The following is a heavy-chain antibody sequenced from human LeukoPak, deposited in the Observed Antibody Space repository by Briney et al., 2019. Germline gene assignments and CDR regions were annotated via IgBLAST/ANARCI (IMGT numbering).Heavy chain of an antibody. D-gene: IGHD2-15*01. Sequence: GGSLRLSCAASGFTFSRYWMSWVRQAPGKGLEWVANIKQDGSVIYYVDSVKGRFTISRGNAKNSLSLQMNSLRVEDTAVYYCARIGYTSSSNDYWGQGTLVTVSS. CDR3: ARIGYTSSSNDY. V-gene: IGHV3-7*01. J-gene: IGHJ4*02. CDR1: GFTFSRYW. CDR2: IKQDGSVI.